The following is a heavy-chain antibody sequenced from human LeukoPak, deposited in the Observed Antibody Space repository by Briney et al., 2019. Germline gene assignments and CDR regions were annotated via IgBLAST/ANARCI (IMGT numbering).Heavy chain of an antibody. CDR1: GFTFSSYG. J-gene: IGHJ4*02. V-gene: IGHV3-33*06. Sequence: GGSLRLSCAASGFTFSSYGMHWVRQAPGKGLEWVAVIWYDGSNKYYADSVKGRSTISRDNSKNTLYLQMNSLRAEDTAVYYCAKDLSYYYDSSGYNFDYWGQGTLVTVSS. CDR2: IWYDGSNK. D-gene: IGHD3-22*01. CDR3: AKDLSYYYDSSGYNFDY.